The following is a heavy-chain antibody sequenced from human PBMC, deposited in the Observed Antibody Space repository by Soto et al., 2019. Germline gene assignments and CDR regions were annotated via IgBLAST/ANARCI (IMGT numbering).Heavy chain of an antibody. CDR2: ISAYNGNT. D-gene: IGHD2-15*01. J-gene: IGHJ6*03. CDR1: GYTFTSYG. Sequence: QVQLVQSGAEVKKPGASVKVSCKASGYTFTSYGISWVRQAPGQGLEWMGWISAYNGNTNYPQKLQGRVTMTTDTSTSTAYMELRSLRSDDTAVYYCARGCSGGSCYSEGYYYYYMDVWGKGTTVTVSS. V-gene: IGHV1-18*01. CDR3: ARGCSGGSCYSEGYYYYYMDV.